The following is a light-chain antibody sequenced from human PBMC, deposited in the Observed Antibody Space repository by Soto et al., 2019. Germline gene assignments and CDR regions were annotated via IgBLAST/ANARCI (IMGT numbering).Light chain of an antibody. CDR2: DVS. Sequence: DIQMTQSPSTLSASVGDRVTITCRASQSVSRRLAWYQQKPGQAPKVLIYDVSKLESGVPSRFSGSGYGTEFTLSIRSLQPDDSAIYYCQQHNTYWTFGQGTKVDIK. J-gene: IGKJ1*01. CDR3: QQHNTYWT. CDR1: QSVSRR. V-gene: IGKV1-5*01.